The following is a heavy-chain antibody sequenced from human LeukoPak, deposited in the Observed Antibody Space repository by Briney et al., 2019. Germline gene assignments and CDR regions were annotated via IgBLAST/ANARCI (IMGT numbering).Heavy chain of an antibody. CDR1: GFTFSDYY. D-gene: IGHD2-2*01. CDR2: ISSSDSTI. Sequence: GGSLRLSCAGSGFTFSDYYMSWIRQAPGKGLEWVSYISSSDSTIYYTDSVKGRFTISRDNAKNSLYLQMNSLRADDTAVYYCARADCSSTSCYELDYWGQGTLVTVSS. V-gene: IGHV3-11*04. CDR3: ARADCSSTSCYELDY. J-gene: IGHJ4*02.